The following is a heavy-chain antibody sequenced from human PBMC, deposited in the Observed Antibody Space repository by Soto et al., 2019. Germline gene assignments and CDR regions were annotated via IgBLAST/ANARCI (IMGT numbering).Heavy chain of an antibody. V-gene: IGHV3-30-3*01. CDR1: GFTFSRHT. D-gene: IGHD3-3*01. CDR2: ISDDGSNT. CDR3: AREVNYDFWSGFNTHPYYFDD. J-gene: IGHJ4*02. Sequence: QVQLVESGGGVVQPGRSLRLSCAASGFTFSRHTMHWVRQAPGKGLEWVAAISDDGSNTYYADSVKGRFTISRDNSKNTLYLQMNSLSSEDTAAHHCAREVNYDFWSGFNTHPYYFDDWGQGTLVTVSS.